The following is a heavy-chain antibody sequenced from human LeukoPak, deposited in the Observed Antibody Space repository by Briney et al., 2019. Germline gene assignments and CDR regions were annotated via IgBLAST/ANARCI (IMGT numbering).Heavy chain of an antibody. Sequence: SGPTLVKPTQTLTLTCAFSGFPLTTRGVGVGWIRQPPGKVLEWLAFIYWDDDKRYSPSLNSRLTITKDTSKNQVVLTLTNMDPVDTATYYCAHRRSSKSDWGSPDYFDYWGRGTLVTVSS. J-gene: IGHJ4*02. CDR1: GFPLTTRGVG. CDR2: IYWDDDK. CDR3: AHRRSSKSDWGSPDYFDY. D-gene: IGHD3-16*01. V-gene: IGHV2-5*02.